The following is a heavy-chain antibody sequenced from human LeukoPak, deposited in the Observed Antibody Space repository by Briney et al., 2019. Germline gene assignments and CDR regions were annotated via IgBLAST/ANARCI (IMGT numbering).Heavy chain of an antibody. D-gene: IGHD6-19*01. J-gene: IGHJ4*02. Sequence: GGSLRLSCSASGFTFSSCAMHWVRQAPGKGLEWVSAIRGSGGSTYYADSVKGRFTISRDNSKNTLYLQMNSLRAEDTAVYYCAKALERWLDYFDYWGQGTLVTVSS. CDR2: IRGSGGST. CDR3: AKALERWLDYFDY. CDR1: GFTFSSCA. V-gene: IGHV3-23*01.